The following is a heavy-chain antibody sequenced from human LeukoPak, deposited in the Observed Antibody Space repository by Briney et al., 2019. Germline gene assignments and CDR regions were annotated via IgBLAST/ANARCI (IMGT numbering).Heavy chain of an antibody. CDR2: IIPIFGTA. J-gene: IGHJ4*02. V-gene: IGHV1-69*13. CDR1: GYTFTGYY. D-gene: IGHD1-26*01. CDR3: ARGSRLLGSDY. Sequence: ASVKVSCKASGYTFTGYYMHWVRQAPGQGLEWMGGIIPIFGTANYAQKFQGRVTITADESTSTAYMELSSLRSEDTAVYYCARGSRLLGSDYWGQGTLVTVSS.